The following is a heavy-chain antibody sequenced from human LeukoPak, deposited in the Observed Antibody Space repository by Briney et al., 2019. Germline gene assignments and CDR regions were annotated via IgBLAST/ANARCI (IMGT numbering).Heavy chain of an antibody. J-gene: IGHJ4*02. V-gene: IGHV4-59*01. CDR1: GGSISSYY. CDR2: IYYSGSSGTT. D-gene: IGHD3-10*01. CDR3: ASMLGSGSVSYLFAY. Sequence: SETLSLTCTVSGGSISSYYWSWIRQPPGKGLEWIGYIYYSGSSGTTHYNPSLNSRVIISVDTSKNQIPLNLSSVTAADTAVYYCASMLGSGSVSYLFAYWGQGTLVTVSS.